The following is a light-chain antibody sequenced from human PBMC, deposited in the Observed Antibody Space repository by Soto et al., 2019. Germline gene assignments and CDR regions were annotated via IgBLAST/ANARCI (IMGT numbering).Light chain of an antibody. CDR3: QTWDTGISVV. CDR2: VNSDGGH. Sequence: QLVLTQSPSASASLGASVKLTCTLSSGHSNYAIAWHKQQPEKGPRYLMKVNSDGGHSKGDGIPDRFSGSSSGAERYLTISSLQSEDGSDYYCQTWDTGISVVFGGGTKVTVL. V-gene: IGLV4-69*01. J-gene: IGLJ2*01. CDR1: SGHSNYA.